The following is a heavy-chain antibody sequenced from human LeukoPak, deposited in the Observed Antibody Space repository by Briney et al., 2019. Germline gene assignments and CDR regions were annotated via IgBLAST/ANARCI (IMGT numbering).Heavy chain of an antibody. CDR1: GGTFNSYA. CDR2: IIPMFGTA. CDR3: ARDLGMRGYYYMDV. J-gene: IGHJ6*03. V-gene: IGHV1-69*05. Sequence: SVKVSCKASGGTFNSYAISWVRQAPGQGLEWMGGIIPMFGTAHYAQKFQGRVTITTDESTSTAYMELSSLRSEDTAVYYCARDLGMRGYYYMDVWGKGTTVTVSS.